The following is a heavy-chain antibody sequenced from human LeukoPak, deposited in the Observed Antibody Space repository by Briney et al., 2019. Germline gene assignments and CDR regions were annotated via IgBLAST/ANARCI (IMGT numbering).Heavy chain of an antibody. CDR3: ARDLTQWELLPYFDY. J-gene: IGHJ4*02. D-gene: IGHD1-26*01. CDR1: GFTFSRYS. Sequence: GGSLRLSCAASGFTFSRYSMNWVRQAPGKGLEWVSSIISSSSYIYYADSVKGRFTISRDNAKNSLYLQMNSLRAEDTAVYYCARDLTQWELLPYFDYWGQGTLVTVSS. V-gene: IGHV3-21*01. CDR2: IISSSSYI.